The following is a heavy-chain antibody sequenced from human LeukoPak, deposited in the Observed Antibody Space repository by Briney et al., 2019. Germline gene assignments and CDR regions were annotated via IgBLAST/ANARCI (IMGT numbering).Heavy chain of an antibody. CDR1: GFTFSSYS. CDR2: ISSSSSYI. CDR3: ARDPVTSSGWYTAEADY. V-gene: IGHV3-21*01. D-gene: IGHD6-19*01. Sequence: GGSLRLSCAASGFTFSSYSMNWVRQAPGKGLEWVSSISSSSSYIYYADSVKGRFTISRDNAKNSLYLQMNSLRAEDTAVYYCARDPVTSSGWYTAEADYWGQGTLVTVSS. J-gene: IGHJ4*02.